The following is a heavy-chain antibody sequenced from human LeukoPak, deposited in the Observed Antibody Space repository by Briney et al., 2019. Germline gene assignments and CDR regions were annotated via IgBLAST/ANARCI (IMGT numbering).Heavy chain of an antibody. J-gene: IGHJ6*02. V-gene: IGHV3-30-3*01. D-gene: IGHD3-10*01. CDR3: ASRVEGRGSYHNYAMDV. Sequence: GGSLRLSCAASGFTFSTHSMHWVRQAPGKGLEWVAIISYDGGIKYYADSVKGRFTIARDNSKNTLYLQMNSLRIEDTAVYYSASRVEGRGSYHNYAMDVWGQGATVTVSS. CDR1: GFTFSTHS. CDR2: ISYDGGIK.